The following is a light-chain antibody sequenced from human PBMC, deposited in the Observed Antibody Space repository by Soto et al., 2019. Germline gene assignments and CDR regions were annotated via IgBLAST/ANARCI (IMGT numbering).Light chain of an antibody. V-gene: IGKV1-39*01. J-gene: IGKJ4*01. CDR1: QSISSY. CDR2: SAS. Sequence: DIQMTQSPSSLSASVGDRVTITCRASQSISSYLNWYQQKPGKAPTLLIYSASSLPSGVPSRFSGSGSGTDFTLIISSLHPEDFATYYCQQSSSNPLTFGGGTRVEMK. CDR3: QQSSSNPLT.